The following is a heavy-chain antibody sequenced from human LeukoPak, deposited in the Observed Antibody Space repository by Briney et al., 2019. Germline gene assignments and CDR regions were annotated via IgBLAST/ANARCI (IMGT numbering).Heavy chain of an antibody. CDR3: AKKFTGTTVISGDYFDY. CDR2: MSSDGSKK. V-gene: IGHV3-30-3*02. D-gene: IGHD4-17*01. J-gene: IGHJ4*02. CDR1: GFTSSRYA. Sequence: GGSLRLSCAASGFTSSRYAMHWVRQAPGKGLEWVAVMSSDGSKKYYADSVKGRFTISRDNSKNTLYLQMNSLRAEDTAVYYCAKKFTGTTVISGDYFDYWGQGTLVTVSS.